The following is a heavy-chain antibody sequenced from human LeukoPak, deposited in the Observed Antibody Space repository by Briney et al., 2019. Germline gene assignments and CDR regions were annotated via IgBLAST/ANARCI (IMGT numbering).Heavy chain of an antibody. Sequence: ASVKVSCKASGYTFTAFYIHWVRQAPGQGLEWMGIINPSGGSTSYAQKFQGRVTMTRDTSTSTVYMELSSLRSEDTAVYYCARCSSSSNWFDPWGQGTLVTVSS. CDR2: INPSGGST. CDR3: ARCSSSSNWFDP. V-gene: IGHV1-46*01. CDR1: GYTFTAFY. J-gene: IGHJ5*02. D-gene: IGHD6-6*01.